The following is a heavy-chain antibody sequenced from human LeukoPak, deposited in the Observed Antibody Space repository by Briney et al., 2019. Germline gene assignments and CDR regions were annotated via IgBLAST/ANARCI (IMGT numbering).Heavy chain of an antibody. CDR3: ARGGGYSGYLFYFDS. CDR1: GPTFSVYA. J-gene: IGHJ4*02. Sequence: GGSLRLSCAASGPTFSVYAMSWVRQAPGKGLEWVSGISGSGTGTYYADSVKGRFTISRDNSKNMLYLQMNSLYAADTAVFYCARGGGYSGYLFYFDSWGQGTLVSVSS. CDR2: ISGSGTGT. V-gene: IGHV3-23*01. D-gene: IGHD5-12*01.